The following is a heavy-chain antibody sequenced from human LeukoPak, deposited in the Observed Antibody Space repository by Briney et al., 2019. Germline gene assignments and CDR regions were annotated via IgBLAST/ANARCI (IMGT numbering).Heavy chain of an antibody. CDR1: GVSMSSSPYY. D-gene: IGHD2/OR15-2a*01. V-gene: IGHV4-39*01. CDR2: IYDSGNT. J-gene: IGHJ5*02. Sequence: SETLSLTCTVSGVSMSSSPYYWGWIREPPGKGLEWIGTIYDSGNTNYNPSLRSRLTISVDTSSNQFSLKLSSVTAADTAVYYCARHDCDSSRCSVNWFDPWGQGTLVTVSS. CDR3: ARHDCDSSRCSVNWFDP.